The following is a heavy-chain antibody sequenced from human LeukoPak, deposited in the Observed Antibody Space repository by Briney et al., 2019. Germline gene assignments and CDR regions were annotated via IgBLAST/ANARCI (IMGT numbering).Heavy chain of an antibody. J-gene: IGHJ4*02. Sequence: GGSLRLSCAASGFTFSNAWMSWVRQAPGKGLEWVGRIKSKTDGGTTDYAAPVKGRFTISRDDSKNTLYLQMNSLKTEDTAVYYCTTDDTVTTWGGYFDYWGQGTLVTVSS. CDR3: TTDDTVTTWGGYFDY. V-gene: IGHV3-15*01. CDR2: IKSKTDGGTT. D-gene: IGHD4-17*01. CDR1: GFTFSNAW.